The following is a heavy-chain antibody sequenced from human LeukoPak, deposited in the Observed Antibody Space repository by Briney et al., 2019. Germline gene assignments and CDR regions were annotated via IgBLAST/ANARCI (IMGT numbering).Heavy chain of an antibody. CDR3: ITAAENDFDY. CDR2: INTKCGGT. J-gene: IGHJ4*02. CDR1: GYTFTNFY. Sequence: ASVKVSCKASGYTFTNFYLHWGRQAPGQGREWMGWINTKCGGTNYEQRFQGRVTVTRDTSISTAFMELSRLKSDDTAVYYCITAAENDFDYWGQGTLVTVSS. V-gene: IGHV1-2*02. D-gene: IGHD6-13*01.